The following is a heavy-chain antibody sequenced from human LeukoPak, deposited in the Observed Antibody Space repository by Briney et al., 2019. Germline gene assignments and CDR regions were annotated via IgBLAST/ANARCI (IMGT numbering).Heavy chain of an antibody. J-gene: IGHJ4*02. CDR3: ARVKKSGSYYGFDY. Sequence: PSETLSLTCTVFGCSISSYYWSWIRQPPGKGLEWIGYIYYSGSTNYNPSLKSRVTISVDTSKNQFSLKLSSVTAADTAVYYCARVKKSGSYYGFDYWGQGTLVTVSS. CDR2: IYYSGST. D-gene: IGHD1-26*01. V-gene: IGHV4-59*01. CDR1: GCSISSYY.